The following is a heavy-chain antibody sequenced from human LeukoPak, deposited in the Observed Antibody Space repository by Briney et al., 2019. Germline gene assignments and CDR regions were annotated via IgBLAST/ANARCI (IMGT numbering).Heavy chain of an antibody. CDR2: IRYDGSDK. CDR1: GFIFSSYG. D-gene: IGHD1-26*01. J-gene: IGHJ4*02. Sequence: PGGSLRLSCVTSGFIFSSYGIHWVRQAPGKGLEWVAFIRYDGSDKYYADSVKGRFTISRDNSKNKVYLQMNSLRGEDTAVYYCAKDAWEVGATSEIDYWGQGTLVTVSS. V-gene: IGHV3-30*02. CDR3: AKDAWEVGATSEIDY.